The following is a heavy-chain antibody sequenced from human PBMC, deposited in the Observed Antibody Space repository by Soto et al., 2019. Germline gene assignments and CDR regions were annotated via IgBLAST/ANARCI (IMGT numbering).Heavy chain of an antibody. CDR2: IYYDGST. Sequence: QVQLQESGPGLVKPSETLSLTCTVSGGSISTYFWGWIRQPPGKGLEWIGYIYYDGSTKSNPSLTSRVAISVDTSKNQFSLKLSSVTAADTAVYYCARDSGTDHYYYMDVWGKGTTVTVSS. J-gene: IGHJ6*03. V-gene: IGHV4-59*01. CDR3: ARDSGTDHYYYMDV. CDR1: GGSISTYF. D-gene: IGHD3-10*01.